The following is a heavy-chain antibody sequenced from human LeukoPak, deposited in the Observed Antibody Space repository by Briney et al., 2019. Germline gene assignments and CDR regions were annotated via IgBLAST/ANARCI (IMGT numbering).Heavy chain of an antibody. V-gene: IGHV3-48*01. Sequence: PGGSLRLSCAASGFTFSSYSMNWVRQAPGKGLEWISYMTGNSKTINYADSVKDRFTISRDNAENSLFLQMNSLRAEDTAIYYCARSRDWYADYWGQGSLVTVSS. CDR2: MTGNSKTI. CDR1: GFTFSSYS. D-gene: IGHD3-9*01. J-gene: IGHJ4*02. CDR3: ARSRDWYADY.